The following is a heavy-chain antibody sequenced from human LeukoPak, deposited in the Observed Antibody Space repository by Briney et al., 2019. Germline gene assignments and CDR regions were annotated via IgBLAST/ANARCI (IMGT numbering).Heavy chain of an antibody. V-gene: IGHV3-21*01. CDR1: GFTVSTTY. CDR3: ARDSTWVRSFDY. D-gene: IGHD3-3*02. J-gene: IGHJ4*02. CDR2: ISSSSSYI. Sequence: GGSLRLSCAASGFTVSTTYMSWVRQAPGKGLEWVSSISSSSSYIYYADSVKGRFTISRDNAKNSLYLQMNSLRAEDTAVYYCARDSTWVRSFDYWGQGTLVTVSS.